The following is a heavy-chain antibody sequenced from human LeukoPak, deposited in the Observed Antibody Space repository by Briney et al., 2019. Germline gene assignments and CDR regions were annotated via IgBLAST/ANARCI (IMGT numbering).Heavy chain of an antibody. CDR3: ARTYSGSYTGAYYFDY. D-gene: IGHD1-26*01. V-gene: IGHV4-59*01. CDR2: IYYSGST. Sequence: SETLSLTCTVSGGSISSYYWSWIRQPPGKGLEWIGYIYYSGSTNYNPSLKSRVTISVDTSKNQLSLKLSSVTAADTAVYYCARTYSGSYTGAYYFDYWGQGTLVTVSS. J-gene: IGHJ4*02. CDR1: GGSISSYY.